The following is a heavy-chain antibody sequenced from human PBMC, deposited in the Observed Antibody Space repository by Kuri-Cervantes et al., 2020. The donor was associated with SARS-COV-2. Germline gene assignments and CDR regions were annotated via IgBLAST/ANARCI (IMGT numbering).Heavy chain of an antibody. CDR1: GYTFTSYD. CDR2: MNPNSGNT. V-gene: IGHV1-8*02. J-gene: IGHJ4*02. Sequence: ASVKVSCKASGYTFTSYDINWVRQATGQGLEWMGWMNPNSGNTGYAQKLQGRVTMTTDTSTSTVYMELSSLTSEDTAIYYCYCAPKEGFDSWGQGTLVTVSS. D-gene: IGHD2-21*01. CDR3: YCAPKEGFDS.